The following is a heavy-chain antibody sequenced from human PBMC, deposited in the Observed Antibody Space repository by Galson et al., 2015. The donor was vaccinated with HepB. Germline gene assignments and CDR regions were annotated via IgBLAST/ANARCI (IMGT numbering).Heavy chain of an antibody. J-gene: IGHJ4*02. CDR1: GFTVSDNY. Sequence: SLRLSCAASGFTVSDNYMHWVRQAPGKGLEWVSVIYTGGSTYFAASVKGRFTISRDKSKNTLYLQMKRLRAEDTAVYFCASESHYYGTVIDYCGQGTLVGVSS. CDR2: IYTGGST. D-gene: IGHD1-26*01. CDR3: ASESHYYGTVIDY. V-gene: IGHV3-66*01.